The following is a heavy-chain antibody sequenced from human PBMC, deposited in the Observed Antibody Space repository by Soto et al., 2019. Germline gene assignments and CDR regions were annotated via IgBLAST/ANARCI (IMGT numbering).Heavy chain of an antibody. CDR3: ARGPPRAYCSGGSCPHS. Sequence: ASVKVSCKASGYTFTSYDINWVRQATGQGLEWMGWMNPNSGNTGYAQKFQGRVTMTRNTSISTAYMELSSLRSEDTAVYYCARGPPRAYCSGGSCPHSWGQGTLVTVSS. V-gene: IGHV1-8*01. CDR2: MNPNSGNT. D-gene: IGHD2-15*01. CDR1: GYTFTSYD. J-gene: IGHJ5*02.